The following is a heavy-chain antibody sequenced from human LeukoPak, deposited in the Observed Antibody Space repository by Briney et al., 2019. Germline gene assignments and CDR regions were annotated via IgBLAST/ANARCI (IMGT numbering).Heavy chain of an antibody. Sequence: SVKLSCEASGYTFSDYYMHWVRQAPGQGLEWMGRINPNSGGTNNAQKFQGRVTLTRDTSISTAYMELSRLRFDDTAVYYCARGSSYSSSSVSPWGQGTLITVSS. CDR3: ARGSSYSSSSVSP. CDR1: GYTFSDYY. V-gene: IGHV1-2*06. D-gene: IGHD6-6*01. CDR2: INPNSGGT. J-gene: IGHJ5*02.